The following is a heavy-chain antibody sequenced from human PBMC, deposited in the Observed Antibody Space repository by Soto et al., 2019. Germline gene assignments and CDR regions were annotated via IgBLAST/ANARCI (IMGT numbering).Heavy chain of an antibody. CDR3: AKALSYDFWSCYYARFDP. V-gene: IGHV3-43*01. Sequence: PGGSLRLSCAASGFTFDDYTMHWVRQAPGKGLEWVSLISWDGGSTYYADSVKGRFTISRDNSKNTLYLQMNSLRAEDTAVYYCAKALSYDFWSCYYARFDPWGQGTLVTVSS. CDR1: GFTFDDYT. CDR2: ISWDGGST. D-gene: IGHD3-3*01. J-gene: IGHJ5*02.